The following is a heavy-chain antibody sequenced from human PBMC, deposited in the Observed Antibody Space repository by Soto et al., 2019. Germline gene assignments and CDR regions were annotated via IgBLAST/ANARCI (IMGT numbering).Heavy chain of an antibody. V-gene: IGHV4-61*01. CDR2: VYRTGST. CDR1: GGSVTSGSYY. CDR3: ARQIGDDPFDI. J-gene: IGHJ3*02. Sequence: SETLSLTCTVSGGSVTSGSYYWSWIRQPPGKGLEWIGYVYRTGSTHYNPSLNGRVAISLGTSSNKFSLKLTSVTAADTAVYFCARQIGDDPFDIWGQGTMVTVSS. D-gene: IGHD3-3*01.